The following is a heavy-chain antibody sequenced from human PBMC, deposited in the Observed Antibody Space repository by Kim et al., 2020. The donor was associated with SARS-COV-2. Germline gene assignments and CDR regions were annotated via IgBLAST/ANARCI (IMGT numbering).Heavy chain of an antibody. Sequence: SVKGRFTTSSDNSNNALYLQMNSLRAEDTAVYYCASPYYYDSRGSGAFAVWGQGTMVTVSS. V-gene: IGHV3-30*03. D-gene: IGHD3-22*01. J-gene: IGHJ3*01. CDR3: ASPYYYDSRGSGAFAV.